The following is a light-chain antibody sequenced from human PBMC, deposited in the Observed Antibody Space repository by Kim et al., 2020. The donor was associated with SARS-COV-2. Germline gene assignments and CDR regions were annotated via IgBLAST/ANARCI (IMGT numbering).Light chain of an antibody. J-gene: IGLJ2*01. CDR2: SDD. Sequence: QSVLTQPPSASGTPGQRVTISCSGSRSNIGSNAVNWYQQLPGTAPKLLIYSDDHRPSGVPDRFSGSKSGTSASLAISGLQSEDEADYYCAAWDDSLNGGIFGGGTQLTVL. CDR3: AAWDDSLNGGI. CDR1: RSNIGSNA. V-gene: IGLV1-44*01.